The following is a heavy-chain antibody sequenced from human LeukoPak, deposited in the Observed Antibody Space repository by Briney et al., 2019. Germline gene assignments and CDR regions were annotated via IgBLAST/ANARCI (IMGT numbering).Heavy chain of an antibody. CDR1: GFPFNAYT. CDR3: AKGLVGTTLVDS. V-gene: IGHV3-43*01. Sequence: GGSLRLSCAASGFPFNAYTMHWVRQAPGKGLEWVSLISRDSDITYYADSLKGRFTISRDNSKNSLYLQMNSLRSEDTAFYYCAKGLVGTTLVDSWGQGTLVTVSS. J-gene: IGHJ4*02. D-gene: IGHD1-1*01. CDR2: ISRDSDIT.